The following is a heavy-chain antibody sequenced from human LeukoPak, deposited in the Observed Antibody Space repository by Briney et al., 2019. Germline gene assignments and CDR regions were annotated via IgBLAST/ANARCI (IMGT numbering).Heavy chain of an antibody. Sequence: PGGSLRLSCAVSGFTFSSYAMSWVRQAPGKGLEWVSSISGSGGSTYYADSVKGRFTISRDNSKNTLYLQMNSLRAEDTAVYYCAQRRARAPDSDAFEIWGQGTMVTVSS. CDR3: AQRRARAPDSDAFEI. J-gene: IGHJ3*02. CDR1: GFTFSSYA. V-gene: IGHV3-23*01. CDR2: ISGSGGST. D-gene: IGHD1-14*01.